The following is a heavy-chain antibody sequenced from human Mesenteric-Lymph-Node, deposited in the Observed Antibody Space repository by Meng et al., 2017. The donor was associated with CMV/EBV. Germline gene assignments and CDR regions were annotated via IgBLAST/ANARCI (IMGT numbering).Heavy chain of an antibody. CDR3: AKAGGVFGVVIGYYGMDV. J-gene: IGHJ6*02. V-gene: IGHV3-9*01. CDR1: GFTFDDYA. Sequence: SLKISCAASGFTFDDYAMHWVRQAPGKGLEWVSGISWNSGSIGYADSVKGRFTISRDNAKNSLYLQMNSLRAEDTALYYCAKAGGVFGVVIGYYGMDVWGQGTTVTVSS. D-gene: IGHD3-3*01. CDR2: ISWNSGSI.